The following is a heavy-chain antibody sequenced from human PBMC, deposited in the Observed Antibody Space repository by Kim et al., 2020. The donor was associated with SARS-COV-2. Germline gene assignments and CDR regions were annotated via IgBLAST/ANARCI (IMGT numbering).Heavy chain of an antibody. V-gene: IGHV3-7*01. CDR1: GFTFSSAW. J-gene: IGHJ4*02. D-gene: IGHD5-12*01. Sequence: GGSLRLSCAASGFTFSSAWMTWFRQAPGKGLEWVANINRDGSKENYVDSVKGRFTISRDNAKSSGLLQMYNLRAEDKAVFYCARDIDERGYDRNGYWGQG. CDR2: INRDGSKE. CDR3: ARDIDERGYDRNGY.